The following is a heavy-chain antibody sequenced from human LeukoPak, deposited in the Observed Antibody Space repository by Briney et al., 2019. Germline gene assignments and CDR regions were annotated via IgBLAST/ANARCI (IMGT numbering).Heavy chain of an antibody. V-gene: IGHV4-38-2*02. CDR1: GYSISSGYY. J-gene: IGHJ4*02. Sequence: SETLSLTCTVSGYSISSGYYWGWIRQPPGKGLEWIGSIYHSGSTYYSPSLKSRVSMSIDASKNQFSLNLSSVTAADKAIYSCARVHSWSGPDFWGQGTLVTVPS. CDR2: IYHSGST. CDR3: ARVHSWSGPDF. D-gene: IGHD3-3*01.